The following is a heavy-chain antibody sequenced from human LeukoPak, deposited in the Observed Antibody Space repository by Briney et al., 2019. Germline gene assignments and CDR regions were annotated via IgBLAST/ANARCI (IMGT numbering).Heavy chain of an antibody. CDR2: IYYRGST. Sequence: PSETLSLTCTVSGGSISSSSYYWGWIRQPPGKGPEWIGSIYYRGSTYYNPSLKSRVTISVDTSKNQFSLKLTSVTAADTAVYYCPRADSSGYSIFGYWAREPWSPSPQ. D-gene: IGHD3-22*01. J-gene: IGHJ4*02. CDR3: PRADSSGYSIFGY. V-gene: IGHV4-39*07. CDR1: GGSISSSSYY.